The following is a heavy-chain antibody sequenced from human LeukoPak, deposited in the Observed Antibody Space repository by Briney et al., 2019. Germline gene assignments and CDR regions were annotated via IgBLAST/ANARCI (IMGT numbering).Heavy chain of an antibody. CDR1: GFTFSSYW. D-gene: IGHD3-22*01. CDR3: AKDLSHRDYFDSSGSYPGYFDY. V-gene: IGHV3-23*01. CDR2: ISGSGGST. Sequence: GGSLRLSCAASGFTFSSYWMSWVRQAPGKGLEWVSAISGSGGSTYYADSVKGRFTISRDNSKNTLYLQMNSLRAEDTAVYYCAKDLSHRDYFDSSGSYPGYFDYWGQGTLVTVSS. J-gene: IGHJ4*02.